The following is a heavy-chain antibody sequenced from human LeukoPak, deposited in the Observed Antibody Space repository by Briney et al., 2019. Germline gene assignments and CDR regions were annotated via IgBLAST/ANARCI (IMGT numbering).Heavy chain of an antibody. J-gene: IGHJ4*02. Sequence: GGSLRLSCAASGFTFSSCAMSWVRQAPGKGLEWVSAISGSGGSTYYADSVKGRFTISRDNSKNTLYLQMNSLRTEDTAVYYCAKDRWYSSSWTIDYWGQGTLVTVSS. V-gene: IGHV3-23*01. CDR3: AKDRWYSSSWTIDY. CDR2: ISGSGGST. CDR1: GFTFSSCA. D-gene: IGHD6-13*01.